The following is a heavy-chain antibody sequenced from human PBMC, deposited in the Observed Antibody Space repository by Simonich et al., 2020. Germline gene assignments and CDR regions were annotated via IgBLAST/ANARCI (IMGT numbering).Heavy chain of an antibody. Sequence: QVQLVQSGAEVKKPGASVKVSCKASGYTFTGYYMHWVRQAPGQGLEWMGWINPHKRGTNKTQKFQGRVNMTRDTSISTAYMELSRLRSDDTAVYYCARGALTGDYYYMDVWGKGTTVTVSS. CDR2: INPHKRGT. CDR1: GYTFTGYY. V-gene: IGHV1-2*02. D-gene: IGHD7-27*01. J-gene: IGHJ6*03. CDR3: ARGALTGDYYYMDV.